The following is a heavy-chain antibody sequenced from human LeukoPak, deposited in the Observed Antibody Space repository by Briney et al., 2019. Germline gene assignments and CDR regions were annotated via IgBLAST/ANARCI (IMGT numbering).Heavy chain of an antibody. CDR2: IRSTGGTT. J-gene: IGHJ4*02. CDR3: VLRTLVVPAAMGGFDY. CDR1: GFTFSNYA. V-gene: IGHV3-23*01. D-gene: IGHD2-2*01. Sequence: GGSLRLSCGASGFTFSNYAMSWVRQAPGKGLESVSDIRSTGGTTAYADSVKGRFTISRDNSKNTLYLQMNSLRAEDTAVYYCVLRTLVVPAAMGGFDYWGQGTLVTVSS.